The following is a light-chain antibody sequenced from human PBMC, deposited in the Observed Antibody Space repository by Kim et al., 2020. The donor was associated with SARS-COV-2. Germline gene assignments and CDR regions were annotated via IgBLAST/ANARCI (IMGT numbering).Light chain of an antibody. CDR3: QSYDSSLSGWV. CDR1: SSNNGAGYD. V-gene: IGLV1-40*01. Sequence: QGVTISCPGSSSNNGAGYDVHWYQQLPGTAPKLLIYGNSNRPSGVPDRFSGSKSGTSASLAITGLQAEDEADYYCQSYDSSLSGWVFGGGTQLTVL. CDR2: GNS. J-gene: IGLJ3*02.